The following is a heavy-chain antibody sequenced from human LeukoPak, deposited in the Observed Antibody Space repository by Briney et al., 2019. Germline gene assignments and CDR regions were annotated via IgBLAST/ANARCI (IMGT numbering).Heavy chain of an antibody. CDR3: ARDAAGTTSFFDY. CDR1: GFTFSSYS. J-gene: IGHJ4*02. D-gene: IGHD1-1*01. V-gene: IGHV3-21*01. CDR2: ISSSSSYI. Sequence: PGGSLRLSCAASGFTFSSYSMNWVRQAPGKGLEWVSSISSSSSYIYYADSAKGRFTISRDNAKNSLYLQMNSLRAEDTAVYYCARDAAGTTSFFDYWGQGTLVTVSS.